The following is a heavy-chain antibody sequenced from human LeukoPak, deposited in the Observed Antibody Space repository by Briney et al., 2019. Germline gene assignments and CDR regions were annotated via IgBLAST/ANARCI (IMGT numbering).Heavy chain of an antibody. Sequence: SETLSLTCTVSGGSISSYYWSWIRQPPGKGLEWIGYIYYSGSTYYNPSLKSRVTISVDTSTNQFSLKLRSVTAADTAVFYCARGFGGWHAFDIWGQGTMVTVSS. V-gene: IGHV4-59*12. CDR3: ARGFGGWHAFDI. J-gene: IGHJ3*02. CDR1: GGSISSYY. D-gene: IGHD2-8*01. CDR2: IYYSGST.